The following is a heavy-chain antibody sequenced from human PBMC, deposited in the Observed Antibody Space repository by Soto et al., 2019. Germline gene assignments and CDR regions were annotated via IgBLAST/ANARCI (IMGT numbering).Heavy chain of an antibody. CDR2: MNPNSGNT. J-gene: IGHJ4*02. CDR3: AIGYPRGYSGYGYFDY. CDR1: GYTFTSYD. V-gene: IGHV1-8*01. Sequence: GASVKVSCKDSGYTFTSYDINWVRQATGQGLEWMGWMNPNSGNTGYAQKFQGRVTMTRNTSISTAYMELSSLRSEDTAVYYCAIGYPRGYSGYGYFDYWGQGTLVTVSS. D-gene: IGHD5-12*01.